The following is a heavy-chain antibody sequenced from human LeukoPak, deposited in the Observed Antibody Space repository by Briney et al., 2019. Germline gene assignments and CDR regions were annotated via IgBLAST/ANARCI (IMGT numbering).Heavy chain of an antibody. V-gene: IGHV3-7*01. Sequence: GGSLRLSGAASGFTFSSYYMTWLRQTPGKGPEGVANINQDGSVTHYVDSVRGRFTISRDNDRNSLYLQMNSLRAEDTAVYYCARDDEFVTSGRHYDRLDCWGQGTLVIASS. CDR2: INQDGSVT. D-gene: IGHD5-12*01. CDR1: GFTFSSYY. J-gene: IGHJ4*02. CDR3: ARDDEFVTSGRHYDRLDC.